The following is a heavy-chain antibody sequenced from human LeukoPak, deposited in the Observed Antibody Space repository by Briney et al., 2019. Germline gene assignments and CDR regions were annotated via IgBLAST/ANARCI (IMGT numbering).Heavy chain of an antibody. Sequence: SETLSLTCTVSGGSISSYYWSWIRQPPGKGLEWIGYVYYNGITNYNPSLKSRVTISVDTSKNQFSLKVTSVTAADTAVYYCARDRASAYSSSWYHFDYWGQGTLVTVSS. CDR3: ARDRASAYSSSWYHFDY. V-gene: IGHV4-59*12. D-gene: IGHD6-13*01. CDR2: VYYNGIT. CDR1: GGSISSYY. J-gene: IGHJ4*02.